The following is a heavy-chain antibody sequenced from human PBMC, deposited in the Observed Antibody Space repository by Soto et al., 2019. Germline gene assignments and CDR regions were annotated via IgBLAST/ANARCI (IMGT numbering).Heavy chain of an antibody. Sequence: QLQLQESGPGLVKPSETLSLTCTVSGASISSSSYFWGWIRQPPGKGLEWIGSIYYSGRTYYNASLKSRFTVSEDTSKNQYFLNLSSVTAADTAVYYCARLSKVATALPGYWGQGTLVTVSS. CDR1: GASISSSSYF. V-gene: IGHV4-39*01. J-gene: IGHJ4*02. D-gene: IGHD5-12*01. CDR2: IYYSGRT. CDR3: ARLSKVATALPGY.